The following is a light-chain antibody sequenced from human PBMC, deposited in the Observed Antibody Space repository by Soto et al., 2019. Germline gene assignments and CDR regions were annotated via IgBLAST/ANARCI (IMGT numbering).Light chain of an antibody. Sequence: LTQPPSVSESPGQSITISCTGTSSDVGPYNLVSWYQHHPGKVPQLIIYETTKRPSGVSNRFSGSKSGNTASLTISGLQAEAEAHYHCSSYTGDYTLMFAGGTKVTVL. J-gene: IGLJ3*02. CDR3: SSYTGDYTLM. CDR1: SSDVGPYNL. CDR2: ETT. V-gene: IGLV2-23*01.